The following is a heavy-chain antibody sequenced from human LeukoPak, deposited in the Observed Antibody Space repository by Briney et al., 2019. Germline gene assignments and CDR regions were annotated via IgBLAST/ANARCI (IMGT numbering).Heavy chain of an antibody. CDR2: ISASGNII. CDR3: ARHMVITPFDS. D-gene: IGHD2-21*01. CDR1: GFPFRDYY. V-gene: IGHV3-11*01. Sequence: PGRCLRLSCAVSGFPFRDYYVSWVRQAPGQGLEWLSFISASGNIIHYEDSVKGRFTISRDDAKNSGCLQMDSLRTDDTALYYCARHMVITPFDSWGQGTLVIVSS. J-gene: IGHJ4*02.